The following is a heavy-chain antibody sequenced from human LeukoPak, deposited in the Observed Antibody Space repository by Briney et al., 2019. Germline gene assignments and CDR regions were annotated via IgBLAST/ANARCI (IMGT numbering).Heavy chain of an antibody. Sequence: GGSLRLSCVASGFTFRSYAMNWVRQAPGKGLEWVSAISGSGDSTYYGDSVKGRFTISRDNSKNTLYLQMNSLRAEDTAVYYCARDRYGDYSIDYWGQGTLVTVSS. CDR3: ARDRYGDYSIDY. V-gene: IGHV3-23*01. CDR1: GFTFRSYA. CDR2: ISGSGDST. D-gene: IGHD4-17*01. J-gene: IGHJ4*02.